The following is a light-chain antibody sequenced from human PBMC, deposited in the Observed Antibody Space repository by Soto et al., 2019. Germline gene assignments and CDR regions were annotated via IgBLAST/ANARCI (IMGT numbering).Light chain of an antibody. CDR3: QHYGSSLRP. Sequence: EIVLTQSPGTLSLSPGERATLSCRASQSVDSSYLAWYQQQPGQAPRVLVYGASSRATGIPDRFSGSGSGTDFTLTISRLEPEDFAVYYCQHYGSSLRPFGQGTKVEIK. J-gene: IGKJ1*01. CDR1: QSVDSSY. CDR2: GAS. V-gene: IGKV3-20*01.